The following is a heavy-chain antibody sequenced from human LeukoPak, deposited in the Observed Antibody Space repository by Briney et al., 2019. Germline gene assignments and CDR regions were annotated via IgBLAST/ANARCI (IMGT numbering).Heavy chain of an antibody. V-gene: IGHV4-59*11. D-gene: IGHD6-13*01. Sequence: SETLSLTCTFSGTSISSHYWSWIRQPPGKGMEWIGYIYSGGSTNYNPSLKSRVTMSVDTSKNQLSLTLTSVTAADTALYFCATRPGGCTWYGVFDYWSPGTLVTVS. CDR1: GTSISSHY. J-gene: IGHJ4*02. CDR2: IYSGGST. CDR3: ATRPGGCTWYGVFDY.